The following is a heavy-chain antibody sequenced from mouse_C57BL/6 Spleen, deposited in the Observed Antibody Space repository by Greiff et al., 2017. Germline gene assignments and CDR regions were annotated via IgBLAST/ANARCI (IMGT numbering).Heavy chain of an antibody. CDR3: ARGYDGYPYYFDY. CDR1: GYTFTDYY. D-gene: IGHD2-3*01. CDR2: IYPGSGNT. J-gene: IGHJ2*01. V-gene: IGHV1-76*01. Sequence: QVQLKESGAELVRPGASVKLSCKASGYTFTDYYINWVKQRPGQGLEWIARIYPGSGNTYYNEKFKGKATLTAEKSSSTAYMQLSSLTSEDSAVYFCARGYDGYPYYFDYWGQGTTLTVSS.